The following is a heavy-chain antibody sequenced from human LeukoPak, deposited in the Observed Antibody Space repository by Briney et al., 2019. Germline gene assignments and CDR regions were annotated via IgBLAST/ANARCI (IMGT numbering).Heavy chain of an antibody. D-gene: IGHD5-18*01. Sequence: PGGSLRLSCAASGFTFSNAWMSWVRQAPGKGLEWVGRIKSKADGGTTDYAAPVKGRFTISRDDSKNTLYLQMNSLKTEDTAVYYCTTPMGSYGYPDYYYYMDVWGKGTTVTVSS. CDR3: TTPMGSYGYPDYYYYMDV. J-gene: IGHJ6*03. CDR2: IKSKADGGTT. V-gene: IGHV3-15*01. CDR1: GFTFSNAW.